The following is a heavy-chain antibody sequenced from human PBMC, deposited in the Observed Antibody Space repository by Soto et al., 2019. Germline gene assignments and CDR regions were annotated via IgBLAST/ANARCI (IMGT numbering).Heavy chain of an antibody. CDR2: IYYSGTT. Sequence: QVQVQESGPGLVKPSETLSLTCTVSGVSISNYYWSWIRQPPGQGLEFIAYIYYSGTTNYNPSLKSRVTMSTDTSKNQFSLKLSSVTAADTAMYYCARVRPTVDGPKGGYYGSGTYYNVAAFDIWGHGTMVTVSS. V-gene: IGHV4-59*01. D-gene: IGHD3-10*01. CDR1: GVSISNYY. CDR3: ARVRPTVDGPKGGYYGSGTYYNVAAFDI. J-gene: IGHJ3*02.